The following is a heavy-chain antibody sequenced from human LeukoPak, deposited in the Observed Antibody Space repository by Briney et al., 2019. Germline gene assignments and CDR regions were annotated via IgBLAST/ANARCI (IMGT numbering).Heavy chain of an antibody. D-gene: IGHD5-12*01. CDR2: ISGSVTTT. CDR3: AKDPGYSGYDYFDY. V-gene: IGHV3-23*01. CDR1: GFTFSNYA. Sequence: GGSLILSCAASGFTFSNYAMNWVRQAPGKGLEWVSAISGSVTTTYYADSVKGRFTISRDNSKNTLYLQMNSLRAEDTAIYYCAKDPGYSGYDYFDYWGQGTLVTVSS. J-gene: IGHJ4*02.